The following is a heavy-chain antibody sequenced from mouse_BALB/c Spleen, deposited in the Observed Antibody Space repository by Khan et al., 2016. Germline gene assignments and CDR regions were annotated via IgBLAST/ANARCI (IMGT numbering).Heavy chain of an antibody. CDR1: GFSLTSYG. D-gene: IGHD1-3*01. J-gene: IGHJ2*01. CDR2: IWAGGST. CDR3: ARREDI. Sequence: QVQLQQSGPGLVAPSQSLSITCTVSGFSLTSYGVHWVRQPPGKGLEWLGVIWAGGSTNYNSALLSRLSTSKDNSKRQVFLKMNSLQTADTAMYYCARREDIWGQGTTLTVSA. V-gene: IGHV2-9*02.